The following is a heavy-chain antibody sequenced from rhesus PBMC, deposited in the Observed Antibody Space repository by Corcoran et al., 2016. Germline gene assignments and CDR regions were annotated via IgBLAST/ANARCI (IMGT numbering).Heavy chain of an antibody. J-gene: IGHJ4*01. D-gene: IGHD6-31*01. V-gene: IGHV4-93*02. CDR3: ASPNSSGWYGHYFDY. CDR2: IYGSGGNN. CDR1: GGSISSSNW. Sequence: QVQLQESGPAVVKPSETLSLTCAVSGGSISSSNWWSWIRQSPGKGLEWIGGIYGSGGNNENKPYLKSRGTMSIDTSKNQCSLKLSSVTAADTAVYYCASPNSSGWYGHYFDYWGQGVLVTVSS.